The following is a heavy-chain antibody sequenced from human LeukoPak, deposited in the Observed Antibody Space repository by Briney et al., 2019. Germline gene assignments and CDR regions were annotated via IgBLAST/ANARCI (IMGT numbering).Heavy chain of an antibody. CDR2: INAGNGNT. CDR3: AREHGDYLAYFDY. D-gene: IGHD4-17*01. V-gene: IGHV1-3*01. Sequence: ASVKVSCKASGYTFTSYAMHWVRQAPGQRLEWMGWINAGNGNTKYSQKFQGRVTITRDTSASTAYMELSSLRSEDTAVYYCAREHGDYLAYFDYWGQGTLVTVSS. J-gene: IGHJ4*02. CDR1: GYTFTSYA.